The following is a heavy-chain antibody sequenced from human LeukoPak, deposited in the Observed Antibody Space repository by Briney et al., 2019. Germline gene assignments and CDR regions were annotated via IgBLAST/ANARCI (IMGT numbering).Heavy chain of an antibody. Sequence: SETLSLTCAVYGGSFSGYYWSWIRQPPGKGLEWIGEINHSGSTNYNPSLKSRVTISVDTSKNQFSQKLSSVTAADTAVYYCARGDIVGATDDAFDIWGQGTMVTVSS. CDR1: GGSFSGYY. CDR2: INHSGST. D-gene: IGHD1-26*01. J-gene: IGHJ3*02. V-gene: IGHV4-34*01. CDR3: ARGDIVGATDDAFDI.